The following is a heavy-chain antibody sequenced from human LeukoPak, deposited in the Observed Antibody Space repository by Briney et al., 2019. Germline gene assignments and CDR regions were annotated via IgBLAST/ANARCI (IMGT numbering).Heavy chain of an antibody. J-gene: IGHJ4*02. D-gene: IGHD3-3*01. CDR1: GFTFSDYY. Sequence: SGGSLRLSCAASGFTFSDYYMSWIRQAPGKGLEWVSYISSSGSTIYYADSVKGRFTISRDNAKNSLYLQMNSLRAEDTAVYYCARDLPITIFGVVFDYWGQGTLVTVSS. CDR3: ARDLPITIFGVVFDY. CDR2: ISSSGSTI. V-gene: IGHV3-11*01.